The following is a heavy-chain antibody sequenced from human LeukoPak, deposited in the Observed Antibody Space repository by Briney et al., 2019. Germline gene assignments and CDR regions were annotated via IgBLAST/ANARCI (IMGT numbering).Heavy chain of an antibody. D-gene: IGHD3-16*01. J-gene: IGHJ3*02. Sequence: GESLKISCKASGYSFTTYWIAWVRQMPGKGLEWMGLIFPGDSDTKYSPSFQGQVTISADKSISAAYLQWSSLKASDTAMYYCATYFAGAETFDIWGQGTMVTVSS. CDR1: GYSFTTYW. CDR3: ATYFAGAETFDI. CDR2: IFPGDSDT. V-gene: IGHV5-51*01.